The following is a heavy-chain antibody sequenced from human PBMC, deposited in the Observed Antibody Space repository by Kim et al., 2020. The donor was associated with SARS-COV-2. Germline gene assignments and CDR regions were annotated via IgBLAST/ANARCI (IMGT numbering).Heavy chain of an antibody. D-gene: IGHD3-22*01. V-gene: IGHV3-23*01. J-gene: IGHJ4*02. Sequence: SVKGRFTISRDNAKNTLYLQMNSLGAEDTAVYYCAKRYYYDSSGYYLFDYWGQGTLVTVSS. CDR3: AKRYYYDSSGYYLFDY.